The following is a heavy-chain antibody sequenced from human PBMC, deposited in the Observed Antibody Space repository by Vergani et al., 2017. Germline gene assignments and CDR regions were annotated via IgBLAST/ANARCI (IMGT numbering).Heavy chain of an antibody. V-gene: IGHV1-69*04. CDR2: IIPILGIA. CDR3: ARGGQQPHTFYYGMDV. Sequence: QVQLVQSGAEVKKPGSSVKVSCKASGGTFSSYTISWVRQAPGQGLEWMGRIIPILGIANYAQKFQGRVTITADKSTSTAYMELSSLRSEDTAVYYWARGGQQPHTFYYGMDVWGQGTTVTVSS. J-gene: IGHJ6*02. D-gene: IGHD6-13*01. CDR1: GGTFSSYT.